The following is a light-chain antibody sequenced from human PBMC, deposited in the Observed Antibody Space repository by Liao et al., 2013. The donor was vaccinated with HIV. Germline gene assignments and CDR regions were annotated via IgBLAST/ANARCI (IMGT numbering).Light chain of an antibody. Sequence: SYDLTQSSSVSVSPGQTASITCSGDKLGDKYVCWYQKKAGQSPLLVIYQDNKRPSEIPERFSGSNSGNTATLTISGTQAIDEADYYCQTWDFGPSWVFGGGTKLTVL. CDR2: QDN. CDR3: QTWDFGPSWV. J-gene: IGLJ3*02. V-gene: IGLV3-1*01. CDR1: KLGDKY.